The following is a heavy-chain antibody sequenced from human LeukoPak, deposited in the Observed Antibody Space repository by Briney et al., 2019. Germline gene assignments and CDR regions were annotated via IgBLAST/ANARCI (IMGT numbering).Heavy chain of an antibody. V-gene: IGHV3-23*01. D-gene: IGHD1-26*01. CDR3: AKLGGSYYRLYFFDS. J-gene: IGHJ4*02. Sequence: GGSLRLSCAASVFTFSSYAMGWVRQAPGEGLEWVSAISGSGGSTYYADSVKGRFTISRDSSKNTLYLQMSSLRVEDTALYYCAKLGGSYYRLYFFDSWGQGTLVTVSS. CDR2: ISGSGGST. CDR1: VFTFSSYA.